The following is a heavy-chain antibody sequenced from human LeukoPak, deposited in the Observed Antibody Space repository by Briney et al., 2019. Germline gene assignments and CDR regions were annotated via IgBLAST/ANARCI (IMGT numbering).Heavy chain of an antibody. CDR1: GFTFDDYA. Sequence: PGRSLRLSCAASGFTFDDYAMHWVRQAPGKGLEWVSGISWNSGSIGYADSVKGRFTISRDNAQNSLYLQMNSLRAEDTALYYCAKGSLQWLVLPFDYWGQGTLVTVSS. J-gene: IGHJ4*02. CDR2: ISWNSGSI. CDR3: AKGSLQWLVLPFDY. V-gene: IGHV3-9*01. D-gene: IGHD6-19*01.